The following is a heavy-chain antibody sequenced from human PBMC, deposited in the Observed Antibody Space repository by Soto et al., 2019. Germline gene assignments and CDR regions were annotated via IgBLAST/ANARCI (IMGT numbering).Heavy chain of an antibody. Sequence: SETLSLTCTVSGGSISSSSYYWGWIRQPPGKGLEWIGSIYYSGSTYYNPSLKSRVTISVDTSKNQFSLKLSSVTAADTAVYYCASTAYYDFWSGYYTGFWFDPWGQGTLVTVS. CDR2: IYYSGST. J-gene: IGHJ5*02. D-gene: IGHD3-3*01. CDR3: ASTAYYDFWSGYYTGFWFDP. CDR1: GGSISSSSYY. V-gene: IGHV4-39*01.